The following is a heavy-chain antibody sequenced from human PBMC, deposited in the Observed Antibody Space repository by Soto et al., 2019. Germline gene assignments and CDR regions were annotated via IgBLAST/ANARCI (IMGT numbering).Heavy chain of an antibody. CDR2: IYYSGST. D-gene: IGHD3-10*01. Sequence: PSETLSLTCTVSGGSISSSSYYWGWIRQPPGKGLEWIGSIYYSGSTYYNPSLKSRVTISVDTSKNQFSLKLSSVTAADTAVYYCARAITFSRFDPWGQGTLVTVSS. CDR3: ARAITFSRFDP. J-gene: IGHJ5*02. CDR1: GGSISSSSYY. V-gene: IGHV4-39*01.